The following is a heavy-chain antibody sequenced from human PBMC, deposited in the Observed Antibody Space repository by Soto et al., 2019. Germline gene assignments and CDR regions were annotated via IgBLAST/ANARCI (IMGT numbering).Heavy chain of an antibody. J-gene: IGHJ4*02. D-gene: IGHD5-18*01. CDR1: CGAISNYY. CDR2: IYHTGST. V-gene: IGHV4-59*01. CDR3: ARSVNRGYSYGYGH. Sequence: PSETLSLTCSVSCGAISNYYWSWIRQPPGKGLEWIGYIYHTGSTSNNPSLKSRVTLSVDTSKNQLSLNLTSVTAADTAIYYCARSVNRGYSYGYGHWGQGTLVTVSS.